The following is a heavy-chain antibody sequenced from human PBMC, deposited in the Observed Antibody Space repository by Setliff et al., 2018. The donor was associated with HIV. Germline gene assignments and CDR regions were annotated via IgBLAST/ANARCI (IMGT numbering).Heavy chain of an antibody. CDR2: ITNTGSST. V-gene: IGHV3-11*01. CDR3: TRDLTLWFGELYYYYGMDV. D-gene: IGHD3-10*01. J-gene: IGHJ6*02. Sequence: LSLTCAASGFTFSDYYLNWFRLAPGKGLEWTSHITNTGSSTNYADSVKGRFTISRDNAKYSLYLQMNSLKTEDTAVYYCTRDLTLWFGELYYYYGMDVWGQGTTVTVSS. CDR1: GFTFSDYY.